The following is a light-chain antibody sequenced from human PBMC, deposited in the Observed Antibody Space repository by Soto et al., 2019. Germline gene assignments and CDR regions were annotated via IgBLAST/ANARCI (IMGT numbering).Light chain of an antibody. J-gene: IGKJ5*01. CDR3: QQYNNWLLIT. CDR1: QSVSRN. V-gene: IGKV3-15*01. CDR2: AAS. Sequence: EIARRLCPATLCVPQGERASLSCRASQSVSRNLAWYQQKPGQAPRLLIYAASTRATGIPARFSGSGSGTESTLTISSLQSEDFAVYYCQQYNNWLLITFGQGTRLEIK.